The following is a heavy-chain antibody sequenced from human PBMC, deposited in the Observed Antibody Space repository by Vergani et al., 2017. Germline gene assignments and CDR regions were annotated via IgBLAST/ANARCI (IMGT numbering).Heavy chain of an antibody. V-gene: IGHV3-48*04. CDR3: AGDDYGDYVPRDY. CDR2: ISSSGSTI. Sequence: EVQLVESGGGLVQPGGSLRLSCAASGFTFSSYSMNWVRQAPGKGLEWVSYISSSGSTIYYADSVKGRFTISRDNAKNSLYLQMNSLRAEDTAVYYCAGDDYGDYVPRDYWGQGTLVTVSS. J-gene: IGHJ4*02. D-gene: IGHD4-17*01. CDR1: GFTFSSYS.